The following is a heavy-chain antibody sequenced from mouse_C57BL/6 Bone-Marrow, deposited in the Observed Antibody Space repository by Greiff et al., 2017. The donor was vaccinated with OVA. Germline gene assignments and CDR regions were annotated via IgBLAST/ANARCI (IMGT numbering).Heavy chain of an antibody. CDR3: ARALLLRGYFDV. J-gene: IGHJ1*03. D-gene: IGHD1-1*01. Sequence: EVKLVESEGGLVQPGSSMKLSCTASGFTFSDYYMAWVRQVPEKGLEWVANINYDGSSTYYLDSLKSRFIISRDNAKHILYLQMSSLKSKDTAAYYCARALLLRGYFDVWGTGTTVTVSS. CDR1: GFTFSDYY. V-gene: IGHV5-16*01. CDR2: INYDGSST.